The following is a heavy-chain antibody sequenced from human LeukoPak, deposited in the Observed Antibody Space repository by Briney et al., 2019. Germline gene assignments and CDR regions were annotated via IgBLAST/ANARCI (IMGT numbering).Heavy chain of an antibody. CDR3: SRNGLVDFDY. V-gene: IGHV3-49*04. J-gene: IGHJ4*02. Sequence: GGSLRLSCTTSGFAFDDFAMGWVRQPAGKGLEWVGFIRRRAYGGAAEYAASVKGRFIISRDDSKGIAYLQMNSLKTEDTAVYYCSRNGLVDFDYWGQGSRVIVSP. CDR1: GFAFDDFA. CDR2: IRRRAYGGAA.